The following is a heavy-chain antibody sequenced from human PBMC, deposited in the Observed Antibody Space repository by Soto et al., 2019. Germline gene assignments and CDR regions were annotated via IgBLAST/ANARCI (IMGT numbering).Heavy chain of an antibody. J-gene: IGHJ4*02. CDR2: IDPSDSYT. CDR3: ARMYYDLLTGYPSYFDY. Sequence: GESLKISCKGSGYSFTNYYISWVRQMPGKGLEWMGRIDPSDSYTDYSPSFQGHVTISVDKSISTAYLQWSSLEASDTAMYYCARMYYDLLTGYPSYFDYWGQGTLVTVS. V-gene: IGHV5-10-1*01. D-gene: IGHD3-9*01. CDR1: GYSFTNYY.